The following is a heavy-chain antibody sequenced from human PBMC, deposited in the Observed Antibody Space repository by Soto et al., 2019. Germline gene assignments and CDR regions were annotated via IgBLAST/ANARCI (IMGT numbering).Heavy chain of an antibody. Sequence: QVQLVQSGAEVKKPGSSVKVSCKASGGTFSSYAISWVRQAPGQGLEWMGGIIPIFSTANYAQKFQGRVTITADESTSTAYMELSSLRSEDTAVYYCAREGIAVAVWGPNWFDPWGQGTLVTVSS. CDR3: AREGIAVAVWGPNWFDP. J-gene: IGHJ5*02. CDR2: IIPIFSTA. D-gene: IGHD6-19*01. CDR1: GGTFSSYA. V-gene: IGHV1-69*01.